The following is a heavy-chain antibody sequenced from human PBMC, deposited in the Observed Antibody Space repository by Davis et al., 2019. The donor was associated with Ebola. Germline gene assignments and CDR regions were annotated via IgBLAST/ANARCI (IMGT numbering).Heavy chain of an antibody. CDR3: AREHGVLRGAFDI. CDR1: GGTFSSYA. D-gene: IGHD2-15*01. Sequence: AASVKVSCKASGGTFSSYAISWVRQAPGQGLEWMGGIIPIFGTANYAQKFQGRVTITADESTSTAYMELSSLRSEDTAVYYCAREHGVLRGAFDIWGQGTMVTVSS. V-gene: IGHV1-69*13. J-gene: IGHJ3*02. CDR2: IIPIFGTA.